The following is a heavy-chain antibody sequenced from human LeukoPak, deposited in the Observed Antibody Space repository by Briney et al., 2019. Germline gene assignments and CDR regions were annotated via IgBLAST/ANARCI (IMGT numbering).Heavy chain of an antibody. V-gene: IGHV3-9*01. CDR3: ANGHWFDP. Sequence: GGSLRLSCAASGFTFDDYAMHWVRQAPGKGLQWVSGISWNSDTKDYADSVKGRFTISRDNAKNSLNLQMNSLRAEDTAVYYCANGHWFDPWGQGTLVTVSS. CDR2: ISWNSDTK. J-gene: IGHJ5*02. CDR1: GFTFDDYA.